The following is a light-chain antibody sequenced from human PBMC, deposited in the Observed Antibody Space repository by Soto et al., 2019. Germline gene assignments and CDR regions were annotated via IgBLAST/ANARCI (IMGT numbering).Light chain of an antibody. Sequence: EIVMTQSPATLSVSPGERATLSCRASQSVSSNLAWYQQKPGQAPRLLIYGASTRATGIPARFSGSGSGTEFTLTISSLQSEDFAVYYCQHSNWPPITFGQGTRLEIK. V-gene: IGKV3-15*01. J-gene: IGKJ5*01. CDR3: QHSNWPPIT. CDR1: QSVSSN. CDR2: GAS.